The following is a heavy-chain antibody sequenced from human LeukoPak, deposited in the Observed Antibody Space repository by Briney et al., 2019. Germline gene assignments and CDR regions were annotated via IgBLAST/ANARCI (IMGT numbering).Heavy chain of an antibody. V-gene: IGHV1-8*01. CDR2: MNPNSGNT. CDR3: ARGQYSSSWYPFDT. Sequence: ASVKVSCKASGGTFTNYAINWVRQASGQGLEWMGWMNPNSGNTHYAQKFQGRVTITRNTSISTAYMELSSLRSEDTAVYFCARGQYSSSWYPFDTWGQGTLVTVSS. CDR1: GGTFTNYA. J-gene: IGHJ5*02. D-gene: IGHD6-13*01.